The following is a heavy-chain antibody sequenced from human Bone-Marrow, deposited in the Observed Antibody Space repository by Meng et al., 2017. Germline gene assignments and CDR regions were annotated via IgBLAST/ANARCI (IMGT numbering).Heavy chain of an antibody. Sequence: LKISCAASGFTFDDYAMHWVRQAPGKGLEWVSGISWNSGSIGYADSVKGRFTISRDNAKKSLYLQMNSLRAEDTALYYCAKDTSYDILTGYSIGAQHVDYWGQGTLVTVSS. CDR3: AKDTSYDILTGYSIGAQHVDY. CDR2: ISWNSGSI. J-gene: IGHJ4*02. D-gene: IGHD3-9*01. CDR1: GFTFDDYA. V-gene: IGHV3-9*01.